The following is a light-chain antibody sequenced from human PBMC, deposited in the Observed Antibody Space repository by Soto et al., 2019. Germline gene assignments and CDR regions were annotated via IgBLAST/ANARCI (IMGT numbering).Light chain of an antibody. J-gene: IGLJ3*02. CDR2: AVS. Sequence: QSALTQPASVSGSPGQSITISCTGAGSDVGNFDYVSWYQQHPGKAPQLMIYAVSTRPSGISIRFSGSKSGNTASLTISGLQADDEATYYCSSYTPTSALNVLFGGGTKLTVL. CDR3: SSYTPTSALNVL. CDR1: GSDVGNFDY. V-gene: IGLV2-14*01.